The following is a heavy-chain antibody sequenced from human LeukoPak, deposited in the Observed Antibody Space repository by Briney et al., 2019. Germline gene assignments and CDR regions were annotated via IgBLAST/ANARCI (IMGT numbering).Heavy chain of an antibody. CDR2: FNPNSGGT. Sequence: ASVKVSCKASGYTFTGYYMHWVRQAPGQGLEWMGWFNPNSGGTNYAQKFQGRVTMTRDTSISTAYMELSRLRSDDTAVYYCARTNYDFRSGYYPDWGQGTLVTVSS. J-gene: IGHJ4*02. D-gene: IGHD3-3*01. CDR1: GYTFTGYY. V-gene: IGHV1-2*02. CDR3: ARTNYDFRSGYYPD.